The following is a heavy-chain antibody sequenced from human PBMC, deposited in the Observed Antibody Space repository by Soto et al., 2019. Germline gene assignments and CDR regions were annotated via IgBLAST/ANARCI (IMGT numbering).Heavy chain of an antibody. CDR1: GSSIRNYY. J-gene: IGHJ4*02. V-gene: IGHV4-59*01. Sequence: KTSETLSLTCSVSGSSIRNYYWSWIRQPPGKGLEWIGNIYYTGSTNYNPSLKGRVFISVDSSRRQLSLRLNSLTAAGTAVYYCTRVGGYYGDYPNFDYWGQGALVTVSS. CDR2: IYYTGST. D-gene: IGHD4-17*01. CDR3: TRVGGYYGDYPNFDY.